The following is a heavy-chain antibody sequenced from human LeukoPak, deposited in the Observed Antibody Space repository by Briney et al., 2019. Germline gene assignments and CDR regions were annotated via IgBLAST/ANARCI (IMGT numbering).Heavy chain of an antibody. D-gene: IGHD6-19*01. Sequence: SSETLSLTCTVSGGSMSSWYWSWIRQPPGKGLEWIGRIYTSGSTNYNPSLKSRVTISVDTSKNQFSLKLSSVTAADTAVYYCARANSGWYSSYFDYWGQGTLVTVSS. CDR2: IYTSGST. V-gene: IGHV4-4*08. J-gene: IGHJ4*02. CDR1: GGSMSSWY. CDR3: ARANSGWYSSYFDY.